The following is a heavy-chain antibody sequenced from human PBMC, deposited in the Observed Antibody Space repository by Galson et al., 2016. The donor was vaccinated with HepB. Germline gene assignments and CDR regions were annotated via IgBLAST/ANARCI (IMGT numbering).Heavy chain of an antibody. J-gene: IGHJ5*02. D-gene: IGHD3-16*02. Sequence: SVKVSCKASGFTFSSSTVQWVRQARGQRLEWIGWIGVGSGDISYAQKFQERVTITSDTSTSTAYMGLSSPRSEDTAVYYCAADYHDTYFDPWGQGTLVTVSS. CDR3: AADYHDTYFDP. V-gene: IGHV1-58*01. CDR1: GFTFSSST. CDR2: IGVGSGDI.